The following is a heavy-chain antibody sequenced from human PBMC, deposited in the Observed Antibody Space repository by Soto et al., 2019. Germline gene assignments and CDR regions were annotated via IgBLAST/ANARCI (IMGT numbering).Heavy chain of an antibody. J-gene: IGHJ5*02. Sequence: GGSLRLSCAVSGFIFSNYGMHWVRQGPGKGLEWVAVISHDGRNQYYTDSVKGRFTISRDNSKNTLYLQMNSLRTEDTAVYYCARDRPVKAKSGSLTSWGQGTPVTVSS. CDR3: ARDRPVKAKSGSLTS. CDR2: ISHDGRNQ. CDR1: GFIFSNYG. V-gene: IGHV3-30*03.